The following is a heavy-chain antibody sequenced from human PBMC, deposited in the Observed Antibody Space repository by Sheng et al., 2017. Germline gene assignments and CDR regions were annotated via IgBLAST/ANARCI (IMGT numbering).Heavy chain of an antibody. Sequence: QVQLQESGPGLVKPSETLSLTCTVSGASISSHYWTWIRQSPGKGLEWIGYIYHSGTTSNNPSLRSRVTISVDTSKNQFSLRLRSVTAADSAIYFCARVEIVVVPAPQLYYYYMDVWGKGTTVSVSS. CDR2: IYHSGTT. D-gene: IGHD2-2*01. CDR1: GASISSHY. CDR3: ARVEIVVVPAPQLYYYYMDV. J-gene: IGHJ6*03. V-gene: IGHV4-59*11.